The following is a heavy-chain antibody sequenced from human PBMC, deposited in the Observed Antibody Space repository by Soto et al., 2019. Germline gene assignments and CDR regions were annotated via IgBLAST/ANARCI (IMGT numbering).Heavy chain of an antibody. D-gene: IGHD6-6*01. CDR1: GYSFTSYW. V-gene: IGHV5-51*01. Sequence: PGESLKISCKGSGYSFTSYWIGWVRQMPGKGLEWMGIIYPGDSDTRYSPSFQGQVTISADKSISTAYLQWSSLKASDTAMYYCASSSSSDNYYYYGMDVWGQGTTVTVSS. J-gene: IGHJ6*02. CDR3: ASSSSSDNYYYYGMDV. CDR2: IYPGDSDT.